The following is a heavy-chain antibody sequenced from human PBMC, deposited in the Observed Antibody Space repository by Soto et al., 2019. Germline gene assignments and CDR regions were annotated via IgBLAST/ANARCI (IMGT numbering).Heavy chain of an antibody. D-gene: IGHD2-15*01. Sequence: SETLSLTCSVSGGSIRSRSYFWIRKRQPPGKGLEWIGSIYYSGSTYYNPSLKSRVTISVDTSKSQFSLKLSSVTAADTAVYYCARDQVLSCGGGSCYPYYYYGMDVWGKGTTVTVSS. J-gene: IGHJ6*04. CDR2: IYYSGST. V-gene: IGHV4-39*07. CDR1: GGSIRSRSYF. CDR3: ARDQVLSCGGGSCYPYYYYGMDV.